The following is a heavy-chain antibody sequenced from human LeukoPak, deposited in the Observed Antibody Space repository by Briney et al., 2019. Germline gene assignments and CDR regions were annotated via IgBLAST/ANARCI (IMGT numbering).Heavy chain of an antibody. CDR2: ISGSGGST. J-gene: IGHJ5*02. Sequence: GGSLRLSCAASGFTFSSYAMSWVRQAPGKGLEWVSAISGSGGSTYYADSVKGRFTISRDNSKNTLYLQMNSLRAEDTAVYYCAKGGLLRLGELLLIGDWFDPWGQGTLVTVSS. CDR3: AKGGLLRLGELLLIGDWFDP. CDR1: GFTFSSYA. D-gene: IGHD3-16*02. V-gene: IGHV3-23*01.